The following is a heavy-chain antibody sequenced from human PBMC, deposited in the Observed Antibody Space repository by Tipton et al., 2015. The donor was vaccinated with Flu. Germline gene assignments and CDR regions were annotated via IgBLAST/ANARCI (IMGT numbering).Heavy chain of an antibody. CDR2: IYTTGDT. CDR3: AREFLFFGELSTAYYFDS. Sequence: TLSLTCTVSGGSVSSGRYYWSWLRPTAGKGLEWIGRIYTTGDTNYNPSLESRVTISVDTSKKQFSLKLKSMTAADTAVYYCAREFLFFGELSTAYYFDSWGQGTLVTVSS. D-gene: IGHD3-16*01. J-gene: IGHJ4*02. CDR1: GGSVSSGRYY. V-gene: IGHV4-61*02.